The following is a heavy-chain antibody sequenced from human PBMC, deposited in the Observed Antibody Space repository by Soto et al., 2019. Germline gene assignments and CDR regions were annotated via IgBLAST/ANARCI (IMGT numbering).Heavy chain of an antibody. CDR1: GYTFTSYG. J-gene: IGHJ4*02. V-gene: IGHV1-18*04. Sequence: QVQLVQSGAEVKKSGASVKVSCKASGYTFTSYGITWVRQAPGQGLEWMGWISGYNGNTNYAQMLQGRITMTIDTSTSKAYMDLRSLNSDDTAVYFGARGNYFDSSGPFDYWGQGTLVTVSS. CDR2: ISGYNGNT. D-gene: IGHD3-22*01. CDR3: ARGNYFDSSGPFDY.